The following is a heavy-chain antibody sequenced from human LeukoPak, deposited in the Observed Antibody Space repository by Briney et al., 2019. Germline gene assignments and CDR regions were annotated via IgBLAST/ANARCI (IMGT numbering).Heavy chain of an antibody. Sequence: GGSLRLSCAASGFTFSSYSMNWVRQAPGKGLEWVSSISSSSGYIYYADSVKGRFTISRDNAKNSLYLQMNSLRAEDTAVYYCARAYDYVWGSYRYPDYWGQGTLVTVSS. D-gene: IGHD3-16*02. CDR1: GFTFSSYS. J-gene: IGHJ4*02. V-gene: IGHV3-21*01. CDR3: ARAYDYVWGSYRYPDY. CDR2: ISSSSGYI.